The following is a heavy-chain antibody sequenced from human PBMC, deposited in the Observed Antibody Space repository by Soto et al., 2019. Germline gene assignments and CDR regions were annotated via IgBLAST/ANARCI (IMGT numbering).Heavy chain of an antibody. CDR1: GFTFSRYS. CDR2: ISSSSTI. D-gene: IGHD5-18*01. Sequence: ESGGGLVQPGGSLRLSCAASGFTFSRYSMNWVRQAPGKGLEWVSYISSSSTIYYADSVKGRFTISRDNAKNSLYLQMNSLRDEDTAVYYCARDGYKAALDHWGQGTLVTVSS. CDR3: ARDGYKAALDH. V-gene: IGHV3-48*02. J-gene: IGHJ4*02.